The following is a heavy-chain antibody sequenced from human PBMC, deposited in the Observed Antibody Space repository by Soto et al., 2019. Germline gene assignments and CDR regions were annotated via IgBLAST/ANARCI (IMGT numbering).Heavy chain of an antibody. CDR2: IYPEDSDT. D-gene: IGHD4-4*01. J-gene: IGHJ6*03. CDR1: GYSFTNYW. Sequence: PGESLKIYCVASGYSFTNYWIGWVRQMTGKGLKWMGTIYPEDSDTRYSPSFQGQVTISADKSIRTAFLQWSSLKASDTAMYYCARSTVSRKSTYYYFYHVDVCGKGPPVTVSS. CDR3: ARSTVSRKSTYYYFYHVDV. V-gene: IGHV5-51*01.